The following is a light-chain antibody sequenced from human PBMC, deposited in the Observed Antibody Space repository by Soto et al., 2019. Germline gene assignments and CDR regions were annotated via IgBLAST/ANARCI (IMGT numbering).Light chain of an antibody. Sequence: QSALTQPASVSGSPGQSITISCTGTSSDVGGYNYVSWYQQHPGKAPKLMIYDVSNRPSGVSNRFSGSKSGNTASLTISGLQAEDEADYSCSSYTSSNTLSVFGTGTKVTVL. V-gene: IGLV2-14*01. J-gene: IGLJ1*01. CDR2: DVS. CDR1: SSDVGGYNY. CDR3: SSYTSSNTLSV.